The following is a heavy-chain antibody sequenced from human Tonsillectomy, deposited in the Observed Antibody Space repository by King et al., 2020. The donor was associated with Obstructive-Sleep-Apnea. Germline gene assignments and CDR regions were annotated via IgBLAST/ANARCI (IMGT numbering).Heavy chain of an antibody. J-gene: IGHJ3*02. CDR3: AGERAAGATEGAAGSTAFDI. V-gene: IGHV4-4*02. D-gene: IGHD6-13*01. CDR1: AGSISSSNW. CDR2: IYHSGRT. Sequence: QLQESGPGLVKPSGTLSLTCAVSAGSISSSNWWSWVRQPPGKGLEWIVEIYHSGRTNYNPPLKSRVTISLDKSKNQVSLKLSSLTAADTAVLYCAGERAAGATEGAAGSTAFDIWGQGTMVTVSS.